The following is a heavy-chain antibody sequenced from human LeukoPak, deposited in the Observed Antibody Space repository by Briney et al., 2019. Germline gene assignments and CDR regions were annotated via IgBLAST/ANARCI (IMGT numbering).Heavy chain of an antibody. J-gene: IGHJ4*02. V-gene: IGHV3-21*01. Sequence: PGGSLRLSCAASGFTFSSYSMIWVRQAPGKGLEWFSSISSSSSYIYYADSVKGRFTISRDNAKNSLYLQVNSLRVEDTAVYYCARDGGPYFGVGATLGTFDYWGQGTLVTVSS. CDR1: GFTFSSYS. CDR2: ISSSSSYI. CDR3: ARDGGPYFGVGATLGTFDY. D-gene: IGHD1-26*01.